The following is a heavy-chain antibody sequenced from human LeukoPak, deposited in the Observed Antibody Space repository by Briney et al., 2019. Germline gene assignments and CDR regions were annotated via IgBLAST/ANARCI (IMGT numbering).Heavy chain of an antibody. J-gene: IGHJ4*02. Sequence: GGSLRLSCGASGFTFSSYAMHWVRQAPGKGLEWVALKYYADSVKGRFTISRDNSKNTLFLQMNSLRAEDTAVYFCARDNYSSSWYKGEFVYWGQGTLVTVSS. V-gene: IGHV3-30*04. CDR2: K. D-gene: IGHD6-13*01. CDR3: ARDNYSSSWYKGEFVY. CDR1: GFTFSSYA.